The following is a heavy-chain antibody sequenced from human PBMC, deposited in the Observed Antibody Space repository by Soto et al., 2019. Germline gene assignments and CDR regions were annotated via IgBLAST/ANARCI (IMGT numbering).Heavy chain of an antibody. V-gene: IGHV1-18*01. CDR3: ALGYCSGGSCYSPLPY. CDR2: ISAYNGNT. CDR1: GYTFTSYG. J-gene: IGHJ4*02. Sequence: GASVKVSCKASGYTFTSYGISWVRQAPGQGLEWMGWISAYNGNTNYAQKLQGRVTMTTDISTSTAYMELRSLRSDDTAVYYCALGYCSGGSCYSPLPYWGQGTLVTVSS. D-gene: IGHD2-15*01.